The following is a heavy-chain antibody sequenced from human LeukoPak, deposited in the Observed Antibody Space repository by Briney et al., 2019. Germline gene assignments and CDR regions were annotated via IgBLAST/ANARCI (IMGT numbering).Heavy chain of an antibody. CDR1: GYTFTGYY. Sequence: ASVKVSFKASGYTFTGYYMHWVRQAPGQGLEGMGGINPNCGGTNNAQKLQGRVTMTRDKSISTAYMELRRLGSDDTAVYYCARVSSLVSSGYDYWGQGTLVTVSS. CDR3: ARVSSLVSSGYDY. CDR2: INPNCGGT. J-gene: IGHJ4*02. V-gene: IGHV1-2*02. D-gene: IGHD3-22*01.